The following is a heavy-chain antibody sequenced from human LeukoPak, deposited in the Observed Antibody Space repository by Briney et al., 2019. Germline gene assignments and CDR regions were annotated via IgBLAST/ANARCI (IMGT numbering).Heavy chain of an antibody. CDR3: ARGYSYGGGY. D-gene: IGHD5-18*01. V-gene: IGHV1-69*13. CDR2: IIPIFGTA. CDR1: GGTFISYA. J-gene: IGHJ4*02. Sequence: SVKVSCKASGGTFISYAISWVRQAPGQGLEWMGGIIPIFGTANYAQKFQGRVTITADESTSTAYVELSSLRSEDTAVYYCARGYSYGGGYWGQGTLVTVSS.